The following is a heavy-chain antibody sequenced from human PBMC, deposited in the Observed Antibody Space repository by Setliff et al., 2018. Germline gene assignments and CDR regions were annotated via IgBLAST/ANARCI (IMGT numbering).Heavy chain of an antibody. V-gene: IGHV1-69*05. CDR3: ARLGTTIPTSGTWTYYYYYYMDV. CDR1: GGTFRNYG. Sequence: SVKVSCKATGGTFRNYGISWVRQAPGQGLEWMGGTIPMFGTTNYAQKFQGRVTIITDESTSTAYMELSSLRSEDTAVYYCARLGTTIPTSGTWTYYYYYYMDVWGKGTTVTVSS. J-gene: IGHJ6*03. CDR2: TIPMFGTT. D-gene: IGHD2-21*01.